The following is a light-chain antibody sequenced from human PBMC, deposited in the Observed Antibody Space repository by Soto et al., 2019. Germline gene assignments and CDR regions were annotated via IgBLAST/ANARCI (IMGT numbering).Light chain of an antibody. Sequence: DIQLTQSPSFLSASVGDRVTITCRASQGISSYLAWYQQKPGKAPKLLIYAASTLQSGVPSRFSGSGSGTEFTLTISSLQPEDFATYYCQQLNSYSYTFGQGTKVDI. CDR2: AAS. V-gene: IGKV1-9*01. CDR3: QQLNSYSYT. CDR1: QGISSY. J-gene: IGKJ2*01.